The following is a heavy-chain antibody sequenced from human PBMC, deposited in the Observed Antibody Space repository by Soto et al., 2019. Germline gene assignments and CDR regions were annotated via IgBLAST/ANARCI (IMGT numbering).Heavy chain of an antibody. D-gene: IGHD3-10*01. Sequence: SEALSLTCTVSGGSISSSSYYWGWIRQPPGKGLEWIGSIYYSGSTYYNPSLKSRVTISVDTSKNQFSLKLSSVTAADTAVYYCARQTTYYYGSGLYNWFGPWGQGTLVTVSS. J-gene: IGHJ5*02. V-gene: IGHV4-39*01. CDR1: GGSISSSSYY. CDR3: ARQTTYYYGSGLYNWFGP. CDR2: IYYSGST.